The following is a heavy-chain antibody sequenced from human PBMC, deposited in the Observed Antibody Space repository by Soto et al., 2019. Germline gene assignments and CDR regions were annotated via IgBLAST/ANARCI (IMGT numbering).Heavy chain of an antibody. Sequence: ASVKVSCKASGGTFSSYAISWVRQAPGQGLEWMGWINPINGNTKYAQKFQGRVTITRDTSASTAYMELSSLRSEDTAVYYCARSFQLLWFGELSPILYWGQGTLVTVSS. CDR1: GGTFSSYA. CDR2: INPINGNT. CDR3: ARSFQLLWFGELSPILY. J-gene: IGHJ4*02. V-gene: IGHV1-3*01. D-gene: IGHD3-10*01.